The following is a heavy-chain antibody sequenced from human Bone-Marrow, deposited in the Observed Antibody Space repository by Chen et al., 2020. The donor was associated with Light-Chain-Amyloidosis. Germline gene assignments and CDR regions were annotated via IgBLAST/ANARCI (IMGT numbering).Heavy chain of an antibody. Sequence: EVQLVESGGDLVQPGRSLRLSCIASGFTFDDYAMHWVRQVPGKGLEWVSVIIWNSDDIGYADSVKGRFIISRDNAKNSLDLQMNSLRVEDTALYYCAKDFHFGSGTSHGALDIWGRGTMVTVSS. D-gene: IGHD3-10*01. CDR2: IIWNSDDI. CDR1: GFTFDDYA. J-gene: IGHJ3*02. V-gene: IGHV3-9*01. CDR3: AKDFHFGSGTSHGALDI.